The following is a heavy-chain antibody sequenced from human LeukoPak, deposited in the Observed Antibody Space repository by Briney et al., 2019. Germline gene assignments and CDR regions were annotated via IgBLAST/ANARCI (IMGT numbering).Heavy chain of an antibody. D-gene: IGHD4-17*01. CDR3: TRDEHDYGDRYFDY. CDR1: GFTFGDYA. V-gene: IGHV3-49*04. CDR2: IRSKAYGGTT. Sequence: PGRSLSLSCTASGFTFGDYAMSWVRQAPGKGLEWVGFIRSKAYGGTTEYAASVKGRFTISRDDSKSIAYLQMNSLKTEDTAVYYCTRDEHDYGDRYFDYWGQGTLVTVSS. J-gene: IGHJ4*02.